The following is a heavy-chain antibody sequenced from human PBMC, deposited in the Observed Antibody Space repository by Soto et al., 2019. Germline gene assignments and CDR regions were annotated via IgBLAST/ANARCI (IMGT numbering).Heavy chain of an antibody. CDR3: AKDLIAGNGVWEAFDM. Sequence: SLRLSCAASGFSFSAYAMNWVRQAPGKGLQWVSGLVGSGADKNYADSVRGRFTVSRDNSKNTLYLQMNSLRDEDTAVYYCAKDLIAGNGVWEAFDMWGRGTKVPVSS. CDR2: LVGSGADK. J-gene: IGHJ3*02. CDR1: GFSFSAYA. D-gene: IGHD2-8*01. V-gene: IGHV3-23*01.